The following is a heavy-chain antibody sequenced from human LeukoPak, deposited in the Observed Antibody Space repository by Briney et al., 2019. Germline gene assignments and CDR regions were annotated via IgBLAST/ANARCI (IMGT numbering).Heavy chain of an antibody. V-gene: IGHV4-30-4*01. D-gene: IGHD3-22*01. CDR1: GGSISSSNW. CDR3: ARERSYYDSSGYHGSV. Sequence: SGTLSLTCAVSGGSISSSNWWSWIRQPPGKGLEWIGYIYYSGSTYYNPSLKSRVTISVDTSKNQFSLKLSSVTAADTAVYYCARERSYYDSSGYHGSVWGQGTQVTVSS. CDR2: IYYSGST. J-gene: IGHJ4*02.